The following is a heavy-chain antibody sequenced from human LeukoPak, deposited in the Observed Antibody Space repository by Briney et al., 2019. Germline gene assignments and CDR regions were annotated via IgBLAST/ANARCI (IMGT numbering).Heavy chain of an antibody. Sequence: GRSLRLSCAASGFTFSSYGMRWVRQAPGKGLEWVAVIWYDGSNKYYADSVKGRFTISRDNSKNTLYLQMNSLRAEDTAVYYCARGAYCSSTSCYEGLYYYYGMDVWGQGTTVTVSS. CDR2: IWYDGSNK. CDR1: GFTFSSYG. V-gene: IGHV3-33*01. CDR3: ARGAYCSSTSCYEGLYYYYGMDV. J-gene: IGHJ6*02. D-gene: IGHD2-2*01.